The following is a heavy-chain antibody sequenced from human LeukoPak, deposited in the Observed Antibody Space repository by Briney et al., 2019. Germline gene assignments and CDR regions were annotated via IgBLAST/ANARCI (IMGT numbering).Heavy chain of an antibody. V-gene: IGHV4-59*08. CDR2: IHNSGRT. CDR1: GGSVSSYY. J-gene: IGHJ4*02. D-gene: IGHD1-14*01. Sequence: PSETLSLTCSVSGGSVSSYYWSWIRQSPGKGLEWIGYIHNSGRTNYNPSLKGRVTGFVDTSKNQVSLRLCSVTAADTAVYYCARHGTISSESYFDYWGQGALVTVSS. CDR3: ARHGTISSESYFDY.